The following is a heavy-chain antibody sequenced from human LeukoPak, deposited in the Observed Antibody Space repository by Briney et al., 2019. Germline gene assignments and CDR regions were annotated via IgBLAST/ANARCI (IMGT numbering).Heavy chain of an antibody. V-gene: IGHV1-2*02. CDR1: GYTFTGYY. J-gene: IGHJ4*02. CDR2: INPNSGGT. D-gene: IGHD2-2*01. CDR3: ARQSCSSTSCWNLLDY. Sequence: ASVKVSCKASGYTFTGYYMHWVRQAPGQGLEWMGWINPNSGGTNYAQKFQGRVTMTRDTSKNHFSLKLSSVTAADTAVYYCARQSCSSTSCWNLLDYWGQGTLVTVSS.